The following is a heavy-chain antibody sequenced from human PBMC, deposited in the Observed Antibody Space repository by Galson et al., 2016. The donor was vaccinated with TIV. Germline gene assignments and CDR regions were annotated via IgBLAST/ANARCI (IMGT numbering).Heavy chain of an antibody. D-gene: IGHD4-23*01. Sequence: SLRLSCAASGFTFSNYWMHWVRQSPGEGLIYVSRINTDGDASDYADSVKGRFTISRDNVKNIVFLQMTALRVEDTAVYYCARGNPGNPNFWGQGTTVTVSS. CDR3: ARGNPGNPNF. CDR1: GFTFSNYW. J-gene: IGHJ6*02. CDR2: INTDGDAS. V-gene: IGHV3-74*01.